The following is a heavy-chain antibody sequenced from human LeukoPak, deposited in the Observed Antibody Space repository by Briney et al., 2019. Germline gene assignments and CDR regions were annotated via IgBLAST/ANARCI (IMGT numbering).Heavy chain of an antibody. D-gene: IGHD3-10*01. Sequence: SETLSLTCTVSGGSIGSGGYYWTWIRQHPGKGLEYIGYIYYTGSTYSNPSLKSRVTISVDTSKNQFSLKLSSVTAADTAMYYCARDKNSGSFDYWGQGTLVTVSS. J-gene: IGHJ4*02. V-gene: IGHV4-31*03. CDR2: IYYTGST. CDR3: ARDKNSGSFDY. CDR1: GGSIGSGGYY.